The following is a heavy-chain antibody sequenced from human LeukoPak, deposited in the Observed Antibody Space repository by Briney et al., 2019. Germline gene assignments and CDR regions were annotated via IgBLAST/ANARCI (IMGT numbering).Heavy chain of an antibody. CDR3: ASGDMGSLDL. V-gene: IGHV4-59*08. D-gene: IGHD7-27*01. CDR1: GGSNSSYY. J-gene: IGHJ2*01. Sequence: SETLTLTCTVSGGSNSSYYWSWIRQPPGKELEWIGYIYYSGSTNYNPSLKSRVTISVDTSKNQFSLKLSSVTATDTAVYYCASGDMGSLDLWGRGTLVTVSS. CDR2: IYYSGST.